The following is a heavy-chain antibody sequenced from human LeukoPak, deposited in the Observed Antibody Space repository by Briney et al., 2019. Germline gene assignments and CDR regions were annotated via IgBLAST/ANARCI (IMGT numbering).Heavy chain of an antibody. Sequence: PGGSLRLSCAASGFTFSDYYMSWIRQAPGKGLEWVSYISSSGSTIYYADSVKGRFTISRDNSKNTLYLQMNSLRAEDTAVYYCAKEPRGFGELLSPDFDYWGQGTLVTVSS. D-gene: IGHD3-10*01. J-gene: IGHJ4*02. V-gene: IGHV3-11*04. CDR2: ISSSGSTI. CDR1: GFTFSDYY. CDR3: AKEPRGFGELLSPDFDY.